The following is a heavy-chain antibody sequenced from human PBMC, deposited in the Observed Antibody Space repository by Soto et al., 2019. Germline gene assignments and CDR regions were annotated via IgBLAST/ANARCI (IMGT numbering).Heavy chain of an antibody. D-gene: IGHD3-16*01. CDR1: GGSISTTNW. CDR3: ARLIGNSWLDS. CDR2: IYHNGNT. J-gene: IGHJ5*01. V-gene: IGHV4-4*02. Sequence: SETLSLTCAVSGGSISTTNWWSWVRQSPGRGLEWIGEIYHNGNTNYNPPLRSRVTMSMDKSNNQFSLHLNSVTPDDTAVYYCARLIGNSWLDSWGQGTLVTVSS.